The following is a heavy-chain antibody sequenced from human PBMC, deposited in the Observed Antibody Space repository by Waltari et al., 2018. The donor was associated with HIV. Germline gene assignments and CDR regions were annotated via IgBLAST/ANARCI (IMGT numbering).Heavy chain of an antibody. D-gene: IGHD4-17*01. V-gene: IGHV3-30*18. CDR2: ISYDGSNK. CDR1: GFTFSSYG. Sequence: QVQLVESGGGVVQPGRSLRLSCAASGFTFSSYGMHGVRQAPGKGLEWVAVISYDGSNKFYTDSVKGRFTSSRDNSKNTLYLQMNSLRAEDTAVYYCAKTGYGDYGRDDWGQGTLVTVSS. J-gene: IGHJ4*02. CDR3: AKTGYGDYGRDD.